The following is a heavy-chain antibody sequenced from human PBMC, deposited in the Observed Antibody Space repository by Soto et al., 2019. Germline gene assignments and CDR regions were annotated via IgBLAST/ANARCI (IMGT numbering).Heavy chain of an antibody. CDR2: IKSKTDGGTT. Sequence: PGGSLGISGAASVFTLRNAWMSWVRQAPGKGLEWVGRIKSKTDGGTTDYAAPVKGRFTISRDDSKNTLYLQMNSLKTEGSSYYFRHDCWGRGTLVTVPS. D-gene: IGHD1-26*01. CDR3: HDC. V-gene: IGHV3-15*01. J-gene: IGHJ4*02. CDR1: VFTLRNAW.